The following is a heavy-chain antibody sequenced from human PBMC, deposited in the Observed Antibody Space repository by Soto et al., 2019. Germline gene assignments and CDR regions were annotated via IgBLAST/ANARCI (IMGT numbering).Heavy chain of an antibody. V-gene: IGHV4-31*03. J-gene: IGHJ5*02. CDR3: ARERQVGPSSGRFDP. CDR2: ITYNGRT. CDR1: GDSINSDSVY. Sequence: QVHLQESGPGLVKPSQTLSLTCSVNGDSINSDSVYWGWIRQSQGKGLEYIGYITYNGRTFYNPSLKSRVTMSVDTPKNQFSLEVRSVTAADTAVYYCARERQVGPSSGRFDPWGQGTLVTVST.